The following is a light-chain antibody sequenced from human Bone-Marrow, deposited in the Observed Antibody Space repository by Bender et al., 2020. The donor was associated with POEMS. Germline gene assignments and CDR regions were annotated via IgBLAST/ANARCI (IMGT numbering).Light chain of an antibody. V-gene: IGLV2-14*02. Sequence: QSALTQPASVSGSPGQSITISCTGTSSDIGSHNLVSWYQQHPGKAPTLMIYEVSERPSGVSDRVSGSKSGNTASLTISGLQVEDEADYYCSSFTTPTALVFGTGTKVTVL. CDR1: SSDIGSHNL. CDR3: SSFTTPTALV. J-gene: IGLJ1*01. CDR2: EVS.